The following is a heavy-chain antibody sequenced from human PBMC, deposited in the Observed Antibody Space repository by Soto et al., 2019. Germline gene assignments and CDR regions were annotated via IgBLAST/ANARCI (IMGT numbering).Heavy chain of an antibody. Sequence: LRLSCAASGFTFSSYAMHWVRQAPGKGLEWVAVISYDGSNKYYADSVKGRFTISRDNSKNTLYLQMNSLRAEDTAVYYCAREPVLITMVRYFDYWGQGTLVTVSS. CDR2: ISYDGSNK. V-gene: IGHV3-30-3*01. J-gene: IGHJ4*02. CDR1: GFTFSSYA. D-gene: IGHD3-10*01. CDR3: AREPVLITMVRYFDY.